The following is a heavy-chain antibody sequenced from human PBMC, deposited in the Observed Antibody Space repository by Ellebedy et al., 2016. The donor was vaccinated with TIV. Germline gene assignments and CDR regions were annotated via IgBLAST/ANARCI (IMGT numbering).Heavy chain of an antibody. CDR3: ARESIRTYGDYVELYFDY. CDR2: LSDTSIYK. Sequence: GESLKISCAVSGFTFSSYSMHWVRQAPAQGLERVSSLSDTSIYKYYADSVNGRFTISRDNAKNSLSLQMNSLRAEDTAVFYCARESIRTYGDYVELYFDYWGQGALGTVSS. D-gene: IGHD4-17*01. CDR1: GFTFSSYS. V-gene: IGHV3-21*04. J-gene: IGHJ4*02.